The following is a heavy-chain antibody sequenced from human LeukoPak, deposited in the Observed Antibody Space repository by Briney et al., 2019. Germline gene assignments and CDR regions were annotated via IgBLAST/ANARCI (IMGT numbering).Heavy chain of an antibody. CDR2: ISGSGGST. V-gene: IGHV3-23*01. J-gene: IGHJ6*02. D-gene: IGHD2-2*01. CDR3: AMEYCSSTSCYWYYYYGMDV. CDR1: GFTFRSYA. Sequence: AGGSLRLSCAASGFTFRSYAMSWVRQAPGKGLDWVSAISGSGGSTYYADSVKGRFTISRDNSKNTLYLQMNSLRAEDTAVYYCAMEYCSSTSCYWYYYYGMDVWGQGTTVTVSS.